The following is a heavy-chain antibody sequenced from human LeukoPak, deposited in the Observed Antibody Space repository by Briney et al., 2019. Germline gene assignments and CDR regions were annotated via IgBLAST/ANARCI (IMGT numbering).Heavy chain of an antibody. Sequence: PGGSLRLSCAASGFTFSSYCMSWVRQAPGKGLEWVANINEDGSEYCYVDSVKGRFTISRDNAKNSLYLQMNSLRAEDTAVYYCARDPDYGDYVFAFDIWGQGTMVTVSS. V-gene: IGHV3-7*01. D-gene: IGHD4-17*01. CDR3: ARDPDYGDYVFAFDI. CDR2: INEDGSEY. CDR1: GFTFSSYC. J-gene: IGHJ3*02.